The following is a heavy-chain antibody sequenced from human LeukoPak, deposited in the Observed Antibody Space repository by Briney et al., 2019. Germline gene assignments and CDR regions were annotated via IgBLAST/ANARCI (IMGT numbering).Heavy chain of an antibody. CDR1: GYTFTSYD. J-gene: IGHJ4*02. D-gene: IGHD6-13*01. CDR3: ARARDIAAAIDY. CDR2: MNPNSGNA. Sequence: GASVKVSCKASGYTFTSYDINWVRQATGQGLEWMGWMNPNSGNAGYAQKFQGRVTMTRNTSISTAYMELSSLRSEDTAVYYCARARDIAAAIDYWGQGTLVTVSS. V-gene: IGHV1-8*01.